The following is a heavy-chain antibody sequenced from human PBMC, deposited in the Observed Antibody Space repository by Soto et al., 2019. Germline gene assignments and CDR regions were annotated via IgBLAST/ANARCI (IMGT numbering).Heavy chain of an antibody. CDR2: ISYDGSNK. Sequence: QVQLVESGGGVVQPGRSLRLSCAASGFTFSTYTMYWVRQAPGKGLEWVAVISYDGSNKYYPDSVKGRFTISRDNSKKMLYLQMNGLRAEDTAVYYCAREIAADPHYYGMDVWGQGTTVTVSS. V-gene: IGHV3-30-3*01. CDR3: AREIAADPHYYGMDV. CDR1: GFTFSTYT. D-gene: IGHD6-25*01. J-gene: IGHJ6*02.